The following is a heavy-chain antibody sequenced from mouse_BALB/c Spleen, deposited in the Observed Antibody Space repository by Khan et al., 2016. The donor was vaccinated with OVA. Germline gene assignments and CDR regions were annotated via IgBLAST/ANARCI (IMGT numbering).Heavy chain of an antibody. V-gene: IGHV1S81*02. CDR1: GYTFTSYW. CDR2: TNPTNGRT. Sequence: QVQLKESGAELVKAGASVKMSCKASGYTFTSYWMHWVKQRLGQGLEWFAETNPTNGRTYYNEKFKSKATLTVDKSSSKAYMLLSGPTFEDSAVYYGARIKKIVATYFDYWGQGTTLTVSS. J-gene: IGHJ2*01. CDR3: ARIKKIVATYFDY. D-gene: IGHD1-1*01.